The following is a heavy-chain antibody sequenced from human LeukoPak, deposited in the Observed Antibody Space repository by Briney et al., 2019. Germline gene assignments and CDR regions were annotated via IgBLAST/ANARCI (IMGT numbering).Heavy chain of an antibody. CDR2: MTASSVTF. Sequence: TGGSLRLSCEVSGFTFSSYSMTWVRQVPGRGLEWIAYMTASSVTFYYADSVRGRFTISRDNARNSLFLQMNSLTVEDTAVYYCARSLSGYDPLSAFWGQGTLATVSS. V-gene: IGHV3-48*04. CDR1: GFTFSSYS. J-gene: IGHJ4*02. D-gene: IGHD5-12*01. CDR3: ARSLSGYDPLSAF.